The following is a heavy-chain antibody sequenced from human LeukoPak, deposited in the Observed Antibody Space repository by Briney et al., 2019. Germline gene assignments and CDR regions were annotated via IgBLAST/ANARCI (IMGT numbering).Heavy chain of an antibody. J-gene: IGHJ4*02. V-gene: IGHV4-59*08. D-gene: IGHD6-25*01. CDR3: ARHRSGTWDLFDY. Sequence: SETLSLTCTVSGGSISSYYWSWIRQPPGKGLEWIGYIHYSGNTNYNSSLKGRITMSVDTSKNQFSLKLSSVTAADTAVYYCARHRSGTWDLFDYWGQGTLVTVSS. CDR1: GGSISSYY. CDR2: IHYSGNT.